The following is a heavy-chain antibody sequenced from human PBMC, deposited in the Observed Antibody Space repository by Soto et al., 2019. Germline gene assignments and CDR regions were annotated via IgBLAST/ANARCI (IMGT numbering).Heavy chain of an antibody. V-gene: IGHV3-23*01. D-gene: IGHD3-3*01. CDR1: GFSFSTYA. CDR2: VSGGGGTT. CDR3: SKGVDQFDY. J-gene: IGHJ4*02. Sequence: PGGSLRLSCAASGFSFSTYAMSWVRQAPGKGLEWASAVSGGGGTTYYADSVKGRFTISRDDSKNTLFLQMNSLRAEDTAKYYCSKGVDQFDYLGQGTLVTVYS.